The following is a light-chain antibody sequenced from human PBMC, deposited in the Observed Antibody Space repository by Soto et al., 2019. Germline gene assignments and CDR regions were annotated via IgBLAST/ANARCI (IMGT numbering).Light chain of an antibody. V-gene: IGLV2-14*01. J-gene: IGLJ2*01. CDR2: EVS. CDR3: SSYTSSSTLE. CDR1: SSDVGGYNY. Sequence: QSALTQPASVSGSPGQSITISCTGTSSDVGGYNYVSWYQQHPGKVPKLMIYEVSTRPSGVSNRFSGSKSGNTASLTISGLQAEDEADYYCSSYTSSSTLEFGRGTKLTVL.